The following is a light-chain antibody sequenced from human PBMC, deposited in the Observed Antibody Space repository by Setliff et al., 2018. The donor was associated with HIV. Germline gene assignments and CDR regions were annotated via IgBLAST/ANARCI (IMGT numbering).Light chain of an antibody. V-gene: IGLV2-14*01. CDR3: TSYTRDNTLGV. CDR1: SSDVGTYNY. J-gene: IGLJ3*02. CDR2: EVS. Sequence: QSALTQPASVSGSPGQSITISCTGTSSDVGTYNYVSWYQQHPGKAPKLMIYEVSNRPSGVSNRFSGSKSGNTASLTISGLQAEDEADYFCTSYTRDNTLGVFGGGTQLTVL.